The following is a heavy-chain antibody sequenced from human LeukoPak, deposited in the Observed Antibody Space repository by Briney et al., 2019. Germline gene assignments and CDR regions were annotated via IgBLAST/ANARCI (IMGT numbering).Heavy chain of an antibody. CDR1: GGSISSGSYF. V-gene: IGHV4-61*02. J-gene: IGHJ4*02. D-gene: IGHD5-12*01. CDR2: IYTNGGP. CDR3: ARELAGYGKLDY. Sequence: ASQSLSLTCTVSGGSISSGSYFWSWIRQPAGKGLEWIGRIYTNGGPSYNPSLKSRITISPDTSKNQFSLKLSSVTAADTAVYYCARELAGYGKLDYWGQGSLVTVSS.